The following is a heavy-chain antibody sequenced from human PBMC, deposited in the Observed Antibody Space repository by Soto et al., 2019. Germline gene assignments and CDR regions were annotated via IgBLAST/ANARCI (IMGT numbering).Heavy chain of an antibody. Sequence: ASVKVSCKASEYTFTSFDINWVRQATGQGLEWMGWMNPKSGNTGYAQKFQGRVTMTRNTSISTAYMELSSLRSEDTAVYYCARAYTWGIAVAGTWGQGTLVTVSS. V-gene: IGHV1-8*01. CDR1: EYTFTSFD. D-gene: IGHD6-19*01. CDR2: MNPKSGNT. J-gene: IGHJ4*02. CDR3: ARAYTWGIAVAGT.